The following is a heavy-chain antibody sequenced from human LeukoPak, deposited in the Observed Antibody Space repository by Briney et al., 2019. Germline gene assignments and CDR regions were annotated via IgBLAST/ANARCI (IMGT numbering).Heavy chain of an antibody. V-gene: IGHV3-23*01. CDR3: AKDLISPRRVGSSEKLDY. D-gene: IGHD1-26*01. CDR2: ILSGGDTP. Sequence: GGSLRLSCEASGFIFTNYAMNWVRQAPGRGLEWVSGILSGGDTPFYADSVRGRLTISRDNSKSTLYLEMSRLRAEDTAIYYCAKDLISPRRVGSSEKLDYWGPGTLVTVSS. CDR1: GFIFTNYA. J-gene: IGHJ4*02.